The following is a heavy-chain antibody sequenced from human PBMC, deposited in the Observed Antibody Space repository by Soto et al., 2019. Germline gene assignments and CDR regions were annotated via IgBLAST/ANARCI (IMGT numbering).Heavy chain of an antibody. CDR1: GYTFTSYA. V-gene: IGHV1-3*01. Sequence: ASVKVSCKASGYTFTSYAMHWVRQAPGQRLEWMGWINAGNGNTKYSQKFQGRVTITRDTSASTAYMELSSLRSEDTAVYYCARRLSPRYKYEKRNNWFDPWGQGTLVTVSS. CDR2: INAGNGNT. CDR3: ARRLSPRYKYEKRNNWFDP. J-gene: IGHJ5*02. D-gene: IGHD1-1*01.